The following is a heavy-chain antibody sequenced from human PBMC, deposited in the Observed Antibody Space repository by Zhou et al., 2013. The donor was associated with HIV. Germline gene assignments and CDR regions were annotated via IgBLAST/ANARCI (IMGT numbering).Heavy chain of an antibody. V-gene: IGHV1-46*01. CDR1: GYSFTTHS. CDR3: ARVIFDRSDY. J-gene: IGHJ4*02. CDR2: INPSGGST. D-gene: IGHD3-16*02. Sequence: QVQLVQSGAEVKKPGASVKVSCKASGYSFTTHSVHWVRQAPGQGLEWMGIINPSGGSTSYAQKFQGRVTMTTDTSTSTAYMEVRSLRSDDTAVYYCARVIFDRSDYWGQGTLVTVSS.